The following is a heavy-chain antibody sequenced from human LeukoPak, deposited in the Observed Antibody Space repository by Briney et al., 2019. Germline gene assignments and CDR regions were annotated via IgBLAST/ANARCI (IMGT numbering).Heavy chain of an antibody. Sequence: ASVKVSCKASGYTFTGYYMHWVRQAPGQGLEWMGWINPNSGGTNYAQKFQGRVTMTRDTSISTAYMELSRLRSDDTAVYYCATAGRYYDFWSAQYYYYYYMDVWGKGTTVTVSS. V-gene: IGHV1-2*02. CDR3: ATAGRYYDFWSAQYYYYYYMDV. J-gene: IGHJ6*03. CDR2: INPNSGGT. D-gene: IGHD3-3*01. CDR1: GYTFTGYY.